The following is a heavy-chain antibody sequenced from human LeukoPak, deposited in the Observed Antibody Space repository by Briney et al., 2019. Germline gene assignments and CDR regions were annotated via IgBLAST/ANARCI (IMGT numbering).Heavy chain of an antibody. Sequence: PSETLSLTCTVSGGSISSYYWAWIRQPPGEGLEWIGTIDYTGSIYYNPSLKSRVTIPVDTSKNQFSLKLTSVSAADTAVYYCARHVDSSGWYRSYFDYWGLGTLVTVSS. J-gene: IGHJ4*02. CDR2: IDYTGSI. V-gene: IGHV4-39*01. CDR3: ARHVDSSGWYRSYFDY. D-gene: IGHD6-19*01. CDR1: GGSISSYY.